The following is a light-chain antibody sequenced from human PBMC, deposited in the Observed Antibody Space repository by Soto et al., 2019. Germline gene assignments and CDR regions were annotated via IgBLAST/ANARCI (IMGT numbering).Light chain of an antibody. CDR1: SSNIGAGYD. CDR3: QSYDSSLSAWV. CDR2: DNS. Sequence: QPVLTQPPSVSGAPGQRVTVSCTGSSSNIGAGYDVHWYQQFPGTAPKLLIFDNSNRPSGVPDRFSGSKSGTSASLAITGLQAEDEADYYCQSYDSSLSAWVFGGGTKLTVL. V-gene: IGLV1-40*01. J-gene: IGLJ2*01.